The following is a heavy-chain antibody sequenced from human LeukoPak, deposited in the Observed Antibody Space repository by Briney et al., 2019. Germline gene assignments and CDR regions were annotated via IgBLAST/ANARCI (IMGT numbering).Heavy chain of an antibody. J-gene: IGHJ5*02. V-gene: IGHV4-61*08. Sequence: SETLSLTCIVAGGSTSTDDYYWSWIRQPPGKGLEWIGYIYYSGSTNYNPSLKSRVTISVDTSKNQFSLKLSSVTAADTAVYYCARVIRYYYGSGSHGRFDPWGQGTLVTVSS. D-gene: IGHD3-10*01. CDR2: IYYSGST. CDR3: ARVIRYYYGSGSHGRFDP. CDR1: GGSTSTDDYY.